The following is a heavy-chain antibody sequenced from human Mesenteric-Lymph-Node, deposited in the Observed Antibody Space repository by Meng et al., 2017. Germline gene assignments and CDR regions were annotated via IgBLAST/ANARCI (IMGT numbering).Heavy chain of an antibody. D-gene: IGHD2-21*01. Sequence: QGEVKESGPGMVKPSQTLSLTCTVSGGSISSGDYHWSWIRQPPGKGLEWIGYIYNSGSTYYNPSLKSRVTISVDTSKNQFSLKLRFVTAADTAVYYCAREGRSHQVGVSVYWGQGNLVTVSS. J-gene: IGHJ4*02. CDR3: AREGRSHQVGVSVY. CDR1: GGSISSGDYH. CDR2: IYNSGST. V-gene: IGHV4-30-4*01.